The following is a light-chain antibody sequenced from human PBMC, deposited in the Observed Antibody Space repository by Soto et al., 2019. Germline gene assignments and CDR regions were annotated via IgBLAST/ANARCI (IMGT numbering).Light chain of an antibody. J-gene: IGKJ1*01. Sequence: EIVLTQSPGTLSLSPGERATLSCRASQSVTSYLAWYQQKPGQAPRLLIYASSTRATGIPGRFSGGGSGTDFTLTISRLEPEDFAVYYCQQYSTSQTFGQGTVLEI. CDR2: ASS. CDR3: QQYSTSQT. V-gene: IGKV3-20*01. CDR1: QSVTSY.